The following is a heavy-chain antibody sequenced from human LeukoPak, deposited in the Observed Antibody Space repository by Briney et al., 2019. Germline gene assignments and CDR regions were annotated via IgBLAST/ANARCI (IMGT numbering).Heavy chain of an antibody. V-gene: IGHV1-18*01. J-gene: IGHJ4*02. CDR3: ARDSSGFPRDASDY. Sequence: ASVNVSCKASGYTFTNYGINWVRQAPGQELEGMGWISAYNVHTNYEQNLHGRVTMTTDTTTSTAYMELRSLRSDDTAVYFCARDSSGFPRDASDYWGQGTLVTVSS. CDR2: ISAYNVHT. CDR1: GYTFTNYG. D-gene: IGHD3-22*01.